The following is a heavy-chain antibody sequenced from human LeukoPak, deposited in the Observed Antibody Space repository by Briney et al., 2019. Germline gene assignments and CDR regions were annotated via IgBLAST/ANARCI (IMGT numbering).Heavy chain of an antibody. J-gene: IGHJ3*02. Sequence: SETLSLTCTGSGCSLSSSSSYWVWLRQPPGTGLEWVGYNYYIGSANYKRSLKSRVNISVDTSKNQFSLKLSSVTAVDTAVYYCAGQVTLGAFDIWGQGTMVTVAS. D-gene: IGHD2-21*02. V-gene: IGHV4-61*01. CDR1: GCSLSSSSSY. CDR3: AGQVTLGAFDI. CDR2: NYYIGSA.